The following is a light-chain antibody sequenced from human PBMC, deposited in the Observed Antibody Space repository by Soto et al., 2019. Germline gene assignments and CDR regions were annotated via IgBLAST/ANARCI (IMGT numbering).Light chain of an antibody. Sequence: QSALTQPASVSGSPGQSVTISCTGTSSDIASYNLVSWYQQYPGKAPKLIIYEVSQRPSGDSSRFSGSKSGSTASLTISGLQAGDEATYYCCSYAGSSAFVLFGGGTKLTVL. CDR1: SSDIASYNL. V-gene: IGLV2-23*02. J-gene: IGLJ2*01. CDR2: EVS. CDR3: CSYAGSSAFVL.